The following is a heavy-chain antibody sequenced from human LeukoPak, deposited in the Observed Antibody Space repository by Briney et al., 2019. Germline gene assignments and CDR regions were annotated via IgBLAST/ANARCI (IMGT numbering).Heavy chain of an antibody. D-gene: IGHD3-22*01. V-gene: IGHV4-34*01. CDR3: ARGYYDSSGYYDY. Sequence: PETLSLTCAVYGGSFSGYYWSWIRQPPGKGLEWIGEINHSGSTNYNPSLKSRVTISVDTSKNQFSLKLSSVTAADTAVYYCARGYYDSSGYYDYWGQGTLDTVSS. CDR1: GGSFSGYY. CDR2: INHSGST. J-gene: IGHJ4*02.